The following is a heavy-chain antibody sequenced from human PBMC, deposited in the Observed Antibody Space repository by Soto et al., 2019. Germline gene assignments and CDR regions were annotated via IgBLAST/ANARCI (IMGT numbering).Heavy chain of an antibody. D-gene: IGHD3-3*01. V-gene: IGHV1-18*01. CDR1: GYTYTIYD. CDR2: ISAYNGNT. J-gene: IGHJ5*02. Sequence: ASVKVYCKTSGYTYTIYDINWVRQDTGQGLEWMGWISAYNGNTNYAQKLQGRVTMTTDTSTSTAYMELRSLRSDDTAVYYCARKGFWSGYDWFDPWGQGTLVTVSS. CDR3: ARKGFWSGYDWFDP.